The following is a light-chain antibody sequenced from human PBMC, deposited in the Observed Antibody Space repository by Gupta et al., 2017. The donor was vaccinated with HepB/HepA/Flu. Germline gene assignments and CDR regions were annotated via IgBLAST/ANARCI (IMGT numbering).Light chain of an antibody. V-gene: IGLV1-47*01. J-gene: IGLJ2*01. CDR2: RNN. Sequence: QSVLTQPPSASGTPGQRVTFSCSGSSSSFGGNYVSWYQQPPGTAPKLLIYRNNPRPSGVPDRFSGSKSGTSAALATSWLRAEDEADYYCAAWDASLSAVVFGGGTKLTV. CDR1: SSSFGGNY. CDR3: AAWDASLSAVV.